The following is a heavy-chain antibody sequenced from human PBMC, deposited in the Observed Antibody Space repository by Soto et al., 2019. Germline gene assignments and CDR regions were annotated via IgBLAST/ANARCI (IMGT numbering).Heavy chain of an antibody. CDR1: GFTFSSYA. J-gene: IGHJ6*02. V-gene: IGHV3-23*01. CDR3: AKYGSGSYYNPHTYYYYGMDV. CDR2: ISGSGGST. Sequence: PGGSLRLSCAASGFTFSSYAMSWVRQAPGKGLEWVSAISGSGGSTNYADSVKGRFTISRDNSKNTLYLQMNSLRAEDTAVYYCAKYGSGSYYNPHTYYYYGMDVWGQGTTVTVSS. D-gene: IGHD3-10*01.